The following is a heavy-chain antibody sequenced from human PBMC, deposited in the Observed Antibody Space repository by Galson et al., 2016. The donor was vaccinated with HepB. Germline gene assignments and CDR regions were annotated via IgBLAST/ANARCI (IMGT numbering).Heavy chain of an antibody. J-gene: IGHJ3*01. CDR2: IRSSDGAS. CDR1: GFTFSNYA. CDR3: SKFGIMGASDDAFDL. V-gene: IGHV3-23*01. Sequence: SLRLSCAASGFTFSNYAMSWVRQAPGAGLEWVANIRSSDGASHSEDSVKGRFTTSRDNLTNTVYLLLNRLRADATAVYFCSKFGIMGASDDAFDLWGQGTLVTVSP. D-gene: IGHD1-26*01.